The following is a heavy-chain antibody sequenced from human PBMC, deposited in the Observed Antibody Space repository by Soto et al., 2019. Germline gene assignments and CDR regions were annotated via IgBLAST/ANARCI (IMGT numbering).Heavy chain of an antibody. D-gene: IGHD2-2*01. V-gene: IGHV4-59*01. CDR1: GGAISTYY. J-gene: IGHJ4*02. CDR2: IYYSGSS. Sequence: SETLSLTCTVSGGAISTYYWSWIRQPPGKGLEGIGYIYYSGSSNYNPSLKSRGTISVDTAKHTFSLRLSSVTAADTAVYHCERYLTGARTMQYFDEWGQGNLVTVYS. CDR3: ERYLTGARTMQYFDE.